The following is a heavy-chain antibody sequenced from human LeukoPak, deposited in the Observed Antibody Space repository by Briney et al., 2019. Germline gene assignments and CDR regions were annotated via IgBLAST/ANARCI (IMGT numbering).Heavy chain of an antibody. CDR3: ARDRGGYEFFDF. J-gene: IGHJ4*02. CDR2: ISTGSGTI. Sequence: PGGSLRLSCAASGFTFSTYSMNWVRQAPGKGLEWVSYISTGSGTIYYTDSVKGRFTISRDNAKNSLYLQMNSLRDEDTAVYYCARDRGGYEFFDFRGQGTQVTVSS. V-gene: IGHV3-48*02. CDR1: GFTFSTYS. D-gene: IGHD5-12*01.